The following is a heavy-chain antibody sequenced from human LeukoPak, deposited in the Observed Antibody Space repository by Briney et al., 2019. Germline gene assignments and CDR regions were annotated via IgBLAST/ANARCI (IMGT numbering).Heavy chain of an antibody. Sequence: SETLSLTCAVYGGSFSGYYWSCILHPPGKGPERIGEINHSGSTNYNPSLKSRVTISVDTSKNQFSLKLSSVTAADTAVYYCARRMVRGAGCDYGGQGTLVTVSS. CDR1: GGSFSGYY. CDR3: ARRMVRGAGCDY. J-gene: IGHJ4*02. V-gene: IGHV4-34*01. CDR2: INHSGST. D-gene: IGHD3-10*01.